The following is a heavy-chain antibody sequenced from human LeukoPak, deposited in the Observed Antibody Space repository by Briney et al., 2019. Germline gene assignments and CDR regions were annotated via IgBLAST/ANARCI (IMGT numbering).Heavy chain of an antibody. CDR3: ARELGRGGRAFDV. CDR1: GFSLSNQW. J-gene: IGHJ3*01. Sequence: TGGSLRLSCEASGFSLSNQWMRWVRQAPGKGLVWVAHIDPDGSVANYGDSVKGRFTISRDNAKNTLYLQMDGLRDEDTAVYYCARELGRGGRAFDVWGQGTMVTVSS. V-gene: IGHV3-74*01. CDR2: IDPDGSVA. D-gene: IGHD2-15*01.